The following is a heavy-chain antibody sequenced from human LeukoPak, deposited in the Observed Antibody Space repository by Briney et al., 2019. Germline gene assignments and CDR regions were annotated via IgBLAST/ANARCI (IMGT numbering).Heavy chain of an antibody. D-gene: IGHD6-13*01. V-gene: IGHV1-2*02. CDR3: ARAASSWYRDAFDI. CDR2: INPNSGGT. Sequence: ASVTVSCKASGYTFTGYYMHWVRQAPGQGLEWMGWINPNSGGTNYAQKLQGRVTMTRDTSISTAYMELSRLRSDDTAVYYCARAASSWYRDAFDIWGQGTMVTVSS. J-gene: IGHJ3*02. CDR1: GYTFTGYY.